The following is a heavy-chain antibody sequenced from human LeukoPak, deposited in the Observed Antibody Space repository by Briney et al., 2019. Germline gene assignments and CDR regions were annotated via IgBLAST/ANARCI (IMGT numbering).Heavy chain of an antibody. CDR3: ARGSGGRGYSYGYYYYGMDV. CDR1: GGSFSGYY. J-gene: IGHJ6*02. Sequence: SETLSLTCAVYGGSFSGYYWSWIRQPPGKGLELIGEINHSGSTNYNPSLKSRVTISVDTSKNQFSLKLSSVTAADTAVYYCARGSGGRGYSYGYYYYGMDVWGQGTTVTVSS. V-gene: IGHV4-34*01. D-gene: IGHD5-18*01. CDR2: INHSGST.